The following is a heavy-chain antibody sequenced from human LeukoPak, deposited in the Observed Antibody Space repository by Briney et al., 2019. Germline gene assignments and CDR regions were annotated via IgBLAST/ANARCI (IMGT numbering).Heavy chain of an antibody. J-gene: IGHJ5*02. D-gene: IGHD5-12*01. CDR1: GYTFTNYW. CDR2: IYPGDSDT. V-gene: IGHV5-51*01. CDR3: ARRAYSHEWFDP. Sequence: GASLKISCKASGYTFTNYWIGWVRQMPGKGLEWMGTIYPGDSDTRYSPSFQGQVTISADKSSTTAYLQWSSLRASDTAMYFCARRAYSHEWFDPWGQGTLVTVSS.